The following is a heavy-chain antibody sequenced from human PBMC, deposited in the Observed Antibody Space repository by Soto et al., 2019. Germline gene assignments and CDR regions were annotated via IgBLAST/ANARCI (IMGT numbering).Heavy chain of an antibody. V-gene: IGHV1-2*04. Sequence: QVQLVQSGAEVKKPGASVKVSCKASGYTFTGYYMHWVRQAPGQGLEWMGWINPNSGGTNYAQKFQGWVTMTRDTSISTAYMELSTLRSDDTAVYYCARVESGSVSHFDYWGQGTLVTVSS. CDR2: INPNSGGT. CDR3: ARVESGSVSHFDY. D-gene: IGHD1-26*01. CDR1: GYTFTGYY. J-gene: IGHJ4*02.